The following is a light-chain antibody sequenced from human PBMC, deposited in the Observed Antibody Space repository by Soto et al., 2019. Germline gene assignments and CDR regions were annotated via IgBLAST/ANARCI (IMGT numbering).Light chain of an antibody. CDR2: LSSDGSH. CDR3: QTWDTGARVV. V-gene: IGLV4-69*01. Sequence: QSVLTQSPSASASLGASVKLTCTLSSGHSSYAIAWHQQQPEKGPRYLMKLSSDGSHSKGDGIPDRFSGSSSGAERYLTISILQSEDEADYYCQTWDTGARVVFGGGTKLTV. CDR1: SGHSSYA. J-gene: IGLJ2*01.